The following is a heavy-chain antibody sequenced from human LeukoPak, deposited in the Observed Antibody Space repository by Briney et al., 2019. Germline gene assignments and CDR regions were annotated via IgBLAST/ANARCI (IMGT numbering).Heavy chain of an antibody. D-gene: IGHD1-26*01. CDR2: INHSRST. CDR1: GGSFSGYY. J-gene: IGHJ4*02. CDR3: ARWEGGSYYDFDY. Sequence: SDALSLTCAVYGGSFSGYYWSWIRQPPGKGLEWIGEINHSRSTNYNPSLKSRVTISVDTSKNQFSLNLSSVTAADTAVYYCARWEGGSYYDFDYWGQARLVTVSS. V-gene: IGHV4-34*01.